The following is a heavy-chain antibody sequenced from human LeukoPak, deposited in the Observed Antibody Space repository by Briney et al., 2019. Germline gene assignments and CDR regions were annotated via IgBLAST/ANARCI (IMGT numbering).Heavy chain of an antibody. CDR2: IKSKIDGETT. V-gene: IGHV3-15*01. CDR1: GFTFSSYA. CDR3: TTELGLSFGVRYFDH. D-gene: IGHD3-10*01. Sequence: PGGSLRLSCAASGFTFSSYAMSWVRQAPGKGLEWVGHIKSKIDGETTGYAAPVKGRFTISRDDSKNMLYLQMRSLKTEDTAVYYCTTELGLSFGVRYFDHWGQGTSAAVSS. J-gene: IGHJ4*02.